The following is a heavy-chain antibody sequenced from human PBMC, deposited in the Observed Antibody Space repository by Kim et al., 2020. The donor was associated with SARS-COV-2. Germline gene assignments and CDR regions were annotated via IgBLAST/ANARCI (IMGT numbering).Heavy chain of an antibody. CDR1: GYTFNGYY. Sequence: ASVKVSCKTSGYTFNGYYVHWVRQAPGQGLEWMGRINPNSGASDYSQNFQDRVTMTTDTSITTAYMELTRLTSDDTAVYYCARAQVSSNGYWPDYWGQGTLVTVSS. V-gene: IGHV1-2*06. CDR3: ARAQVSSNGYWPDY. CDR2: INPNSGAS. J-gene: IGHJ4*02. D-gene: IGHD3-22*01.